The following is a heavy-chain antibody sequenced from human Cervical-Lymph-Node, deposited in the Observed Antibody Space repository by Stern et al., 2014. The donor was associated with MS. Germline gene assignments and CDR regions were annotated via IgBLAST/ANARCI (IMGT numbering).Heavy chain of an antibody. V-gene: IGHV4-61*02. CDR3: ARGHWELLGNNYFDS. D-gene: IGHD1-26*01. Sequence: QLQLQESGPGLVKPSQTLSLTCTVSGASISSGTSYWSWIRQPAGGGLEWIGRLHASGATDSNPSLKSRVTISGDTSKNRFSLNLNSVTAADTAVYYCARGHWELLGNNYFDSWGPRTLVTVSS. CDR2: LHASGAT. J-gene: IGHJ4*02. CDR1: GASISSGTSY.